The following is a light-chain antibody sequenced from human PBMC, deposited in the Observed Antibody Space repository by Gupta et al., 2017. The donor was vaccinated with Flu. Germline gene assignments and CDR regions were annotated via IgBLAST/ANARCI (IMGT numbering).Light chain of an antibody. CDR1: SSNIGTNS. Sequence: QSLLTQPPSLSAAPGQKVTISCSGTSSNIGTNSVSWYRQLPGTAPKLLIYDNNKRPSGIPDRFSGSKSGTSATLDITGLQTGDEADYYCGTWDSSLSAVFGGGTKLTVL. CDR2: DNN. J-gene: IGLJ2*01. CDR3: GTWDSSLSAV. V-gene: IGLV1-51*01.